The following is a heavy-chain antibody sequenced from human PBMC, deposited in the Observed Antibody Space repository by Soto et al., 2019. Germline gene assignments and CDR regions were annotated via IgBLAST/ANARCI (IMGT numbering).Heavy chain of an antibody. V-gene: IGHV3-23*01. CDR1: GFTFTNYA. CDR3: AKDRDDYRNYGFDY. D-gene: IGHD4-4*01. CDR2: SSGSGSGGST. J-gene: IGHJ4*02. Sequence: EVQLLESGGGLVQPGGSLRLSCAASGFTFTNYAMTWVRQAPGKGLEWVSISSGSGSGGSTNYADSVKGRFTISRDNSKNTLYLQMNSLRVEDTAVYYCAKDRDDYRNYGFDYWGQGNLVNVSS.